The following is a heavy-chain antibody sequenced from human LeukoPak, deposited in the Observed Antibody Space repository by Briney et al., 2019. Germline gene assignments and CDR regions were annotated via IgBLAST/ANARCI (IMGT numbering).Heavy chain of an antibody. V-gene: IGHV3-21*01. CDR2: ISSSSSYI. Sequence: GGSLRLSCAASGFTFSSYSMNWVRQAPGKGLEWVSSISSSSSYIYYADSVKGQFTISRDNAKNSLYLQMNSLRAEDTAVYYCARDALPYGDYAGNYDYWGQGTLVTVSS. CDR1: GFTFSSYS. J-gene: IGHJ4*02. D-gene: IGHD4-17*01. CDR3: ARDALPYGDYAGNYDY.